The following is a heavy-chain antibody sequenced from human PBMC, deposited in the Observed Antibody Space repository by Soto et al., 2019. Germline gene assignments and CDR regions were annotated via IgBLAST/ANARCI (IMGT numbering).Heavy chain of an antibody. V-gene: IGHV3-74*01. Sequence: EVQLVESGGGLVQPGGSLRLSCAASGFTFSSYWMHWVRQAPGKGLVWVSRINGDGGTTNYADSVKGRFTISRDNAKNTLFLQMNSLRVEDAAVYYCARVGGSSGHWGQGTLVTVSS. J-gene: IGHJ4*02. CDR1: GFTFSSYW. CDR2: INGDGGTT. D-gene: IGHD2-15*01. CDR3: ARVGGSSGH.